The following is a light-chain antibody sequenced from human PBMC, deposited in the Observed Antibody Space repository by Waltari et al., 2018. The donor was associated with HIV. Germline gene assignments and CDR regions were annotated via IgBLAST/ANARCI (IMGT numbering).Light chain of an antibody. CDR3: ASFTSGRLNV. CDR2: DVY. CDR1: SSDVGAYAY. J-gene: IGLJ1*01. V-gene: IGLV2-14*03. Sequence: QSALTQPASVSGSPGQSITISCTGTSSDVGAYAYFSWYQQHPGKVPKLLIYDVYMRPSRISNRFSGSKSGNTASLTISGLRDEDEADYYCASFTSGRLNVFGTGTKVTVL.